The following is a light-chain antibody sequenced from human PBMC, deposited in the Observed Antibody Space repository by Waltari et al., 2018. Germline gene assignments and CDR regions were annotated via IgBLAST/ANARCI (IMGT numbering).Light chain of an antibody. CDR2: DAS. Sequence: EIVLTQSPATLSLSPGERATLSCRASQSVSSYLGWYQQKHGQAPRLLIYDASNRATGIPARFSGSGSGTDFTPTISSLEPEDFAVYYCQQRSNWPGTFGQGTKLEI. CDR1: QSVSSY. CDR3: QQRSNWPGT. J-gene: IGKJ2*01. V-gene: IGKV3-11*01.